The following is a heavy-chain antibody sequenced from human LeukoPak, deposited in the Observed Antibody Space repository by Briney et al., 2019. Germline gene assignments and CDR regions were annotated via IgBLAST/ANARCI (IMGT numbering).Heavy chain of an antibody. CDR3: ARDVVGATYFD. Sequence: PGGSLRLSCAASGFTVSSKYMTWVRQAPGKGLEWVSIIYSDGSTSYADSVKGRFTISRDNSKNTLYLQMNSLRAEDTAVYYCARDVVGATYFDWGQGTLVTVSS. V-gene: IGHV3-53*01. CDR1: GFTVSSKY. J-gene: IGHJ4*02. D-gene: IGHD1-26*01. CDR2: IYSDGST.